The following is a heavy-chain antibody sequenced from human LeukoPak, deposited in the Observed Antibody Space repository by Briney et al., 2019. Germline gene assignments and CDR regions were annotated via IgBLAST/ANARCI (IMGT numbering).Heavy chain of an antibody. CDR1: GGSISSYY. Sequence: SETLSLTCTVSGGSISSYYWSWIRQPPGKGLEWIGYIYHSGSTNYNPSLKSRVTISVDTSKNQFSLKLSSVTAADTAVYYCARVRLTVTAGTIDYWGQGTLVTVSS. J-gene: IGHJ4*02. D-gene: IGHD4-17*01. CDR3: ARVRLTVTAGTIDY. CDR2: IYHSGST. V-gene: IGHV4-59*01.